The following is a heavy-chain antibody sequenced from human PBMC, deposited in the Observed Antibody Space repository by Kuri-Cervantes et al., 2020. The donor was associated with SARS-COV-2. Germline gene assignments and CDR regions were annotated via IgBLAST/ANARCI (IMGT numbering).Heavy chain of an antibody. Sequence: ASVKVSCKASGYTFTSYDINWVRQATGQGLEWMGWMNPNSGNTGYAQKFQGRVTITRNTSISTAYMELSSLRSEDTAVYYCARATHYDSRGYYYSFDYWGQGTLVTVSS. CDR1: GYTFTSYD. CDR2: MNPNSGNT. D-gene: IGHD3-22*01. J-gene: IGHJ4*02. CDR3: ARATHYDSRGYYYSFDY. V-gene: IGHV1-8*03.